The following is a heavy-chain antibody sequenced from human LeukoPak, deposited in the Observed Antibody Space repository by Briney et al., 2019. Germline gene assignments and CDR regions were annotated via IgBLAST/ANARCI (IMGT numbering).Heavy chain of an antibody. Sequence: GGSLRLSCAASAFTFNTYWMHWVRQVPGRGLEWVSRINGDESSTNCADSVKGRFTISRDNAKDTLYLHMNSLTAEDTAVYHCARGAKWAHYFDYWGQGTLVTVSS. D-gene: IGHD1-26*01. CDR3: ARGAKWAHYFDY. CDR2: INGDESST. V-gene: IGHV3-74*01. CDR1: AFTFNTYW. J-gene: IGHJ4*02.